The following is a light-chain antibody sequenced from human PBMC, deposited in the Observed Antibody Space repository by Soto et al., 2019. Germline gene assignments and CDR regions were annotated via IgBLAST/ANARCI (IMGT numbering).Light chain of an antibody. CDR2: EVS. CDR1: SSDVGGYNY. J-gene: IGLJ2*01. Sequence: QSALTQPPSASGSPGQSVTISCTGTSSDVGGYNYVSWYQQHPGKAPKLMIYEVSKRPSGVPDRFSGSKSGNTASLTVSGLQAEDEADYYCSSYGGINNLSGGGTKLTVL. CDR3: SSYGGINNL. V-gene: IGLV2-8*01.